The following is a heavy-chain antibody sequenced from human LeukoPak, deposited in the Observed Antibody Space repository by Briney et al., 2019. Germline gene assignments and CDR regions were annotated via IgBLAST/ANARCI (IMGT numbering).Heavy chain of an antibody. J-gene: IGHJ4*02. Sequence: AGGSLRLSCTASGFTFSNFGIHWVRQAPGKGLEWVAVIWYDGNNKYYADCVKGRFTISRDTSKNTLYLQMDSLRAEDTAAYYCARDRGIAAAGTRRTGLDYWGQGTLVTVSS. D-gene: IGHD6-13*01. V-gene: IGHV3-33*01. CDR3: ARDRGIAAAGTRRTGLDY. CDR1: GFTFSNFG. CDR2: IWYDGNNK.